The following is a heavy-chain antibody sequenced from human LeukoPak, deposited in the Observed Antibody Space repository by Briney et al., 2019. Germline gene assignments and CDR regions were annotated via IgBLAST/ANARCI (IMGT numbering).Heavy chain of an antibody. CDR2: INHSGST. V-gene: IGHV4-34*01. J-gene: IGHJ4*02. Sequence: PSETLSLTCAVYGGSFSGYYRSWIRQPPGKGLEWIGEINHSGSTNYNPSLKSRVTISVDTSKNQFSLKLSSVTAADTAVYYCARTPYSNYRNFDYWGQGTLVTVSP. CDR3: ARTPYSNYRNFDY. D-gene: IGHD4-11*01. CDR1: GGSFSGYY.